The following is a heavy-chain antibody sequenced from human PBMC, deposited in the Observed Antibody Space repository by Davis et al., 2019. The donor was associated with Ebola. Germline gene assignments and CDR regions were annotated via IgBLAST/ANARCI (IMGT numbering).Heavy chain of an antibody. CDR2: ISLYNAKT. V-gene: IGHV1-18*04. Sequence: ASVKVSCKASAYTLSSDDGFGWVRQAPGQGLEWMGWISLYNAKTKYSQTLQDRVTMTTDTATATAYLELMSLTSDDTAVYYCAGGSTWVGGGDSSVPWGQGTLVTVSS. CDR3: AGGSTWVGGGDSSVP. CDR1: AYTLSSDDG. D-gene: IGHD3-10*01. J-gene: IGHJ5*02.